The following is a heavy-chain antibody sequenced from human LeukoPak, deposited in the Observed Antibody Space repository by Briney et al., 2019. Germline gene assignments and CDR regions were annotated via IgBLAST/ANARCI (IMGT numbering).Heavy chain of an antibody. CDR2: IRYDGSNK. CDR3: AKDPGNYYGSGSHYYYYYYMDV. Sequence: GGSLRLSCAASGFTFSSYAMSWVRQAPGKGLEWVAFIRYDGSNKYYADSVKGRFTISRDNSKNTLYLQMNSLRAEDTAVYYCAKDPGNYYGSGSHYYYYYYMDVWGKGTTVTISS. D-gene: IGHD3-10*01. CDR1: GFTFSSYA. J-gene: IGHJ6*03. V-gene: IGHV3-30*02.